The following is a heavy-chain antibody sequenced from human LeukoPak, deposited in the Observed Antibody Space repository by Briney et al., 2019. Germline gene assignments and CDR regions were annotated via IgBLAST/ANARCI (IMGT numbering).Heavy chain of an antibody. CDR1: GFTFSDYY. J-gene: IGHJ4*02. CDR2: ITSSGSYT. V-gene: IGHV3-11*05. Sequence: PGGSLRLSCAASGFTFSDYYMSWIRQAPGKGLEWVSYITSSGSYTNYADSVKGRFTISRDNANNSLFLQMNSLRAEDTAVYYCARGAYYFDYWGQGTLVTASS. CDR3: ARGAYYFDY.